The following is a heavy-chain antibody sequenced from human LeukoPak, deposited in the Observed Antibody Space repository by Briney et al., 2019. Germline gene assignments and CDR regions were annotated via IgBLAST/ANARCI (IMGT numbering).Heavy chain of an antibody. Sequence: KVSCKASGYRFTDYWIAWVRQMPGKGLEWMGAIYPGDSDTRYSPSVHGQVTISADKSINTAYLQWSSLKASDTAIYYCARKTSWQRPEDFWGQGTLVTVSP. CDR3: ARKTSWQRPEDF. D-gene: IGHD6-25*01. V-gene: IGHV5-51*01. J-gene: IGHJ4*02. CDR1: GYRFTDYW. CDR2: IYPGDSDT.